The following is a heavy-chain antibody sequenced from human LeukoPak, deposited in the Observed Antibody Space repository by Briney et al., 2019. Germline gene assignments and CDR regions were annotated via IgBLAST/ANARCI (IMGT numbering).Heavy chain of an antibody. CDR3: ARVVEMATITGYYYYYMDV. CDR1: GFTFDDYG. V-gene: IGHV3-20*04. CDR2: INWNGGSI. D-gene: IGHD5-24*01. Sequence: GGSLRLSCAASGFTFDDYGMSWVRQAPGKGLEWVSGINWNGGSIGYADSVKGRFTISRDNAKNSLYLQMNSLRAEDTALYYCARVVEMATITGYYYYYMDVWGKGTTVTVSS. J-gene: IGHJ6*03.